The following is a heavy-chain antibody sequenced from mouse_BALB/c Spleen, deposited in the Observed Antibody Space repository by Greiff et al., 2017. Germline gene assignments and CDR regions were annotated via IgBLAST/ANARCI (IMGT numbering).Heavy chain of an antibody. CDR3: AMTTVVAGDYFDY. V-gene: IGHV1-9*01. CDR1: GYTFSSYW. Sequence: QVQLQQSGAELMKPGASVKISCKATGYTFSSYWIEWVKQRPGHGLEWIGEILPGSGSTNYNEKFKGKATFTADTSSNTAYMQLSSLTSEDSAVYYCAMTTVVAGDYFDYWGQGTTLTVSS. D-gene: IGHD1-1*01. J-gene: IGHJ2*01. CDR2: ILPGSGST.